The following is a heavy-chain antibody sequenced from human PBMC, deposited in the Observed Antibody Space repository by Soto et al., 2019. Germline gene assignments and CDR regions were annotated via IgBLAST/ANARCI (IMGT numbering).Heavy chain of an antibody. CDR3: AREGYSSSWYHSIPPNYYYGMDV. D-gene: IGHD6-13*01. Sequence: GASVKVSCKASGGTFSSYAISWVRQAPGQGLEWMGGIIPIFGTANYARKFQGRVTITADESTSTAYMELSSLRSEDTAVYYCAREGYSSSWYHSIPPNYYYGMDVWGQGTTVTVSS. CDR1: GGTFSSYA. CDR2: IIPIFGTA. V-gene: IGHV1-69*13. J-gene: IGHJ6*02.